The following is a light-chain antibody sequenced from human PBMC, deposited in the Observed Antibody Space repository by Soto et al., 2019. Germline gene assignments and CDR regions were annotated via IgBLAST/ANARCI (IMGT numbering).Light chain of an antibody. CDR3: QQLKSNLIT. V-gene: IGKV1-9*01. CDR2: AAS. J-gene: IGKJ5*01. Sequence: DIQMTQSPSSLSASVGDRVTITCRASQSISIYLNWYQQKPGKAPKLLIYAASTLQSGVPSRFSGSGSGTEFTLTISSLQPEDFATYYCQQLKSNLITFGQGTRLEI. CDR1: QSISIY.